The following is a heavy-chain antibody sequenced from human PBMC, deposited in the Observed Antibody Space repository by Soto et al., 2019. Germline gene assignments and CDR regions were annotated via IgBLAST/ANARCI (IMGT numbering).Heavy chain of an antibody. CDR3: VRDGTKTFRDRFAS. V-gene: IGHV4-4*07. J-gene: IGHJ5*01. Sequence: SEALSLTCTVSGASISGCYWSWIRKSAGKGLEWIGRIYATGTTDYNPSLKSRVMMSVDTSKKQFSLKLRSVTAADTAVYYCVRDGTKTFRDRFASSGQGISVTGSS. CDR2: IYATGTT. D-gene: IGHD1-1*01. CDR1: GASISGCY.